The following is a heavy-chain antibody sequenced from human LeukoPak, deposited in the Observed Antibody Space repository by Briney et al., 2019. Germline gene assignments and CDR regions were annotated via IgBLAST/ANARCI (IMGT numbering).Heavy chain of an antibody. D-gene: IGHD3-16*01. Sequence: GGSLRLSCTPSGFTFSDYAMSWVRQAPGKGLEWVGFIKSKIYGGTIEYAASVKGRFTISRDDSKSIAYLQMDSLKTEDTAVYYCSPYRALGDYFHYWGQGTLVTVSS. J-gene: IGHJ4*02. CDR1: GFTFSDYA. CDR3: SPYRALGDYFHY. V-gene: IGHV3-49*04. CDR2: IKSKIYGGTI.